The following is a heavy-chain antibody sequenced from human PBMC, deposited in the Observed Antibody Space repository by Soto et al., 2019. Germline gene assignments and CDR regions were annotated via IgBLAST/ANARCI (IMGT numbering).Heavy chain of an antibody. Sequence: LSLTCSVSGDSISTVDYFWAWIRQPPGQALEYIGYIYKSATTYYNPSFEGRVAISLDTSKSHFSLNVTSVTAADTAVYFCARGRYCLTGRCFPNWFDSWGQGTLVTVSS. CDR3: ARGRYCLTGRCFPNWFDS. CDR2: IYKSATT. J-gene: IGHJ5*01. CDR1: GDSISTVDYF. D-gene: IGHD2-15*01. V-gene: IGHV4-30-4*01.